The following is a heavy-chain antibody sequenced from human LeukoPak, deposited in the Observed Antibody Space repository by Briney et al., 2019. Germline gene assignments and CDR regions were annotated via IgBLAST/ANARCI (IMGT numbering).Heavy chain of an antibody. CDR3: ARHPRVDIVVVPAAIPGNMDY. Sequence: PSETLSLTCTVSGGSISSGGYYWSWIRQPPGKGLEWIGYIYHSGSTYYNPSLKSRVTISVDRSKNQFSLKLSSVTAADTAVYYCARHPRVDIVVVPAAIPGNMDYWGQGTLVTVSS. J-gene: IGHJ4*02. CDR1: GGSISSGGYY. D-gene: IGHD2-2*02. CDR2: IYHSGST. V-gene: IGHV4-30-2*01.